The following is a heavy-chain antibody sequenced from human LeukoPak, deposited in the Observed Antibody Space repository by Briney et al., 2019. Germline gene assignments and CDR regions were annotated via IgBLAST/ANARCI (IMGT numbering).Heavy chain of an antibody. CDR1: GYTFTGYY. CDR3: ARDFNWLLSTVYYYYYMDV. D-gene: IGHD3-9*01. CDR2: INPNSGGT. V-gene: IGHV1-2*02. J-gene: IGHJ6*03. Sequence: GASVKVSCKASGYTFTGYYMHWVRQAPGQGLEWMGWINPNSGGTNYAQKFQGRVTMTRDTSISTAYMELSRLRSDDTAVYYCARDFNWLLSTVYYYYYMDVWGKGTTVTISS.